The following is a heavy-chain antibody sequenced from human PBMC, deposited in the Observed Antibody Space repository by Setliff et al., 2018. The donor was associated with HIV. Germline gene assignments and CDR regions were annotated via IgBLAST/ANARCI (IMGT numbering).Heavy chain of an antibody. D-gene: IGHD5-12*01. J-gene: IGHJ5*02. CDR3: ARGGCNGNVCYDSRGWFDP. CDR2: IYTRGTS. CDR1: GGSISSGNYD. Sequence: SETLSLTCTVSGGSISSGNYDWSWIRQPAGKGLEWIGRIYTRGTSDYNPSLKSRVTMSLDTSKNEFSLNLRCVTAADTAVYYWARGGCNGNVCYDSRGWFDPWGQGTLVTVSS. V-gene: IGHV4-61*02.